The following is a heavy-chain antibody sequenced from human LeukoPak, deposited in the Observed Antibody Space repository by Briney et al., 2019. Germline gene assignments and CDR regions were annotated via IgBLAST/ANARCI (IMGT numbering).Heavy chain of an antibody. Sequence: SETLSLTCTVSGGSISSSSYYWGWIRQPPEKGLEWFGSIYYSGSTYYNPSLKRRVTISVDTSKNQFSLKLCSVTAADTAVYYCARSIGVAAAGIMNYWGQGTLVTVSS. V-gene: IGHV4-39*07. J-gene: IGHJ4*02. D-gene: IGHD6-13*01. CDR3: ARSIGVAAAGIMNY. CDR1: GGSISSSSYY. CDR2: IYYSGST.